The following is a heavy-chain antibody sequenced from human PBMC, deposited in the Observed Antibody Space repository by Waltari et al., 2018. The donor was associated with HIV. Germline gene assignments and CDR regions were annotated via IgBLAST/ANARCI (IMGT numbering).Heavy chain of an antibody. V-gene: IGHV1-2*06. CDR2: INPNSGAT. J-gene: IGHJ5*02. CDR1: GYPFKGYY. CDR3: ARESGYSSSWMYRWFDP. D-gene: IGHD6-13*01. Sequence: QVQLVQSGAEVKKPGASVKVPCKDSGYPFKGYYMNWPRQAPGQGLEWMGRINPNSGATKYAQNFQGRVTMTSDTSISTAYMELNRLTSDDTAVYYCARESGYSSSWMYRWFDPWGQGTLVTVSS.